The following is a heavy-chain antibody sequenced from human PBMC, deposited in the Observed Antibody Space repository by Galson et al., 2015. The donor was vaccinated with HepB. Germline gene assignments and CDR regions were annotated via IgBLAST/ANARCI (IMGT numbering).Heavy chain of an antibody. CDR3: ARLSSRGVVTTMNYFYGMDV. J-gene: IGHJ6*02. V-gene: IGHV1-2*02. CDR2: INPNSGAT. Sequence: SVKVSCKASGCSFTDYYMHWVRQAPGQGLEWMGWINPNSGATNSAQKFRGRVTMARDTSLSTGYMELSRLRSDDTAVYYCARLSSRGVVTTMNYFYGMDVWGQGTSVSVSS. D-gene: IGHD2-21*02. CDR1: GCSFTDYY.